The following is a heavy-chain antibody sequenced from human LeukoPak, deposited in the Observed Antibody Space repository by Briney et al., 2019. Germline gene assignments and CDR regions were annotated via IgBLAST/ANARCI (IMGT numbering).Heavy chain of an antibody. J-gene: IGHJ4*02. CDR1: GYTFTGYY. CDR2: INPNSGGT. CDR3: ARGPREYSSGWYFDY. Sequence: ASVKVSCKASGYTFTGYYMHWVRQAPGQGLEWMGWINPNSGGTNYAQKLQGRVTMTRDTSISTAYMELSRLRSDDTAVYYCARGPREYSSGWYFDYWGQGTLVTVSS. D-gene: IGHD6-19*01. V-gene: IGHV1-2*02.